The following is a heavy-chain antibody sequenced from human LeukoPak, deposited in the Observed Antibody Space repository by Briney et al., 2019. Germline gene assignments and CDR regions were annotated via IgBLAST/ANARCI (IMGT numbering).Heavy chain of an antibody. Sequence: SETLSLTCTVSGGSISSYYYNWIRQPAGKGLEWIGRINTSGSTNYNPSLKSRVTISADKSKKQFSLRLTSVTAADTAVYYCAREGSGSYLGYYYYMEVWGTGTTVTVSS. CDR1: GGSISSYY. CDR2: INTSGST. CDR3: AREGSGSYLGYYYYMEV. V-gene: IGHV4-4*07. J-gene: IGHJ6*03. D-gene: IGHD3-10*01.